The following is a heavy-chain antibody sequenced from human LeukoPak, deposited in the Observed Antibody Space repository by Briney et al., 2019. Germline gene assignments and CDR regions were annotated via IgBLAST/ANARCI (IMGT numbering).Heavy chain of an antibody. J-gene: IGHJ4*02. V-gene: IGHV3-21*01. CDR2: ITSSGTYI. Sequence: GGSLRLSCAAPGITFSNYNMNWVRQAPGKGLEWVSSITSSGTYIFYADSVKGRFTISRDNATNSLYLQMHSLGPEDTALYLCARDGVTMKILEYWGQGTLVTVSS. CDR1: GITFSNYN. CDR3: ARDGVTMKILEY. D-gene: IGHD3-22*01.